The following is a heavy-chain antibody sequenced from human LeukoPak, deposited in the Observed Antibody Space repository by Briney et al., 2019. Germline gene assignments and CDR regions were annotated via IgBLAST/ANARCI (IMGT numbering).Heavy chain of an antibody. CDR2: INSDGSST. CDR1: GVTFSSYW. V-gene: IGHV3-74*01. Sequence: GGSLRLSCAASGVTFSSYWMHWVRQAPGKGLVWVSRINSDGSSTSYADSVKGRFTISRDNAKNTLYLQMNSLRAEDTAVYYCARDRGGVVKNWFDPWGQGTLVTVSS. J-gene: IGHJ5*02. D-gene: IGHD3-3*01. CDR3: ARDRGGVVKNWFDP.